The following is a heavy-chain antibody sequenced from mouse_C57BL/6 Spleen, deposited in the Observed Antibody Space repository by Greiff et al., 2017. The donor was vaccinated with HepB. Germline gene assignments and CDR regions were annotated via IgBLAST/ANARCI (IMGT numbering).Heavy chain of an antibody. J-gene: IGHJ2*01. Sequence: EVKLQQSGPELVKPGASVKISCKASGYTFTDYYMNWVKQSHGKSLEWIGDINPNNGGTSYNQKFKGKATLTVDKSSSTAYMELRSLTSEDSAVYYCARSDYYGSSYEDYWGQGTTLTVSS. CDR1: GYTFTDYY. D-gene: IGHD1-1*01. CDR2: INPNNGGT. V-gene: IGHV1-26*01. CDR3: ARSDYYGSSYEDY.